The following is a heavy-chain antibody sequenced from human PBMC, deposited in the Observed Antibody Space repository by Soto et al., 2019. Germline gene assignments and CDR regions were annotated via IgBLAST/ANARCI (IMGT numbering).Heavy chain of an antibody. CDR2: ISSSSSTI. J-gene: IGHJ4*02. V-gene: IGHV3-48*01. CDR1: GFTFSSYS. CDR3: ARDLTYGLIDF. Sequence: PGGSLRLSCAAPGFTFSSYSMNWVRQAPGKGLEWVSYISSSSSTIYYADSVKGRFTISRDNAKNSLYLQMNSLRAEDTAVYYCARDLTYGLIDFWGQGTLVTGSS. D-gene: IGHD4-17*01.